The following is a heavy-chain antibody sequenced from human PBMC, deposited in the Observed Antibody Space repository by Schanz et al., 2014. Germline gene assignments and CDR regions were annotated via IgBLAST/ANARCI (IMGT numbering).Heavy chain of an antibody. Sequence: QVQLVQSGAEVKRPGASVKVSCKASGYTFTSDSMHWVRQAPGQGLEWMGRIVPIAGITNYAQRFQGRVTITADKSSDTAYMELSSLRSEDTAVYYCAREVGLYDRGWFDPWGQGTLVTVSS. J-gene: IGHJ5*02. CDR1: GYTFTSDS. V-gene: IGHV1-46*01. D-gene: IGHD3-22*01. CDR2: IVPIAGIT. CDR3: AREVGLYDRGWFDP.